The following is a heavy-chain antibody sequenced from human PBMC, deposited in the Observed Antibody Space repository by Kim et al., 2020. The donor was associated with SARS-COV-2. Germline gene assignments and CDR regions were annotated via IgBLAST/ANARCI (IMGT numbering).Heavy chain of an antibody. D-gene: IGHD6-19*01. V-gene: IGHV4-34*01. J-gene: IGHJ5*02. CDR2: INHSGST. CDR1: GGSFSGYY. CDR3: AREGVYSSGWYRPTYNWFDP. Sequence: SETLSLTCAVYGGSFSGYYWSWIRQPPGKGLEWIGEINHSGSTNYNPSLKSRVTISVDTSKNQFSLKLSSVTAADTAVYYCAREGVYSSGWYRPTYNWFDPWGQGTLVTVSS.